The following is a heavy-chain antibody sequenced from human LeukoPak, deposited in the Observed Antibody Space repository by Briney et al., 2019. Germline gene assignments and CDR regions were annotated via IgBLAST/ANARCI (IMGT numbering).Heavy chain of an antibody. Sequence: PGGSLRLSCAASGFTFDDYGMSWVRQAPGKGLEWVSGINWNGGSTGYADSVKGRFTIPRDNAKNSLYLQMNSLRAEDTALYYCARGGYYDSSGYYNYWGQGTLVTVSS. D-gene: IGHD3-22*01. CDR1: GFTFDDYG. CDR3: ARGGYYDSSGYYNY. J-gene: IGHJ4*02. V-gene: IGHV3-20*04. CDR2: INWNGGST.